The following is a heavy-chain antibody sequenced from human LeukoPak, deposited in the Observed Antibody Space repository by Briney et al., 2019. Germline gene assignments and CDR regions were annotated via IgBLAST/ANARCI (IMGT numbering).Heavy chain of an antibody. CDR2: TYYRSRWYN. J-gene: IGHJ5*02. D-gene: IGHD1-26*01. Sequence: SQTLSLTCAISGDSVSSNNAAWNWIRQSQSRGLEWLGRTYYRSRWYNDYAVSVKSRITINPDTSKNQFSLQLNSVTPEDTAVYYCARGSVEWELLSWFDPWGQGTLVTVSS. V-gene: IGHV6-1*01. CDR1: GDSVSSNNAA. CDR3: ARGSVEWELLSWFDP.